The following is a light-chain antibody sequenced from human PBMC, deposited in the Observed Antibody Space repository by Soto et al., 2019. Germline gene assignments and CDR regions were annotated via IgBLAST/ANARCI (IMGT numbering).Light chain of an antibody. J-gene: IGKJ1*01. CDR3: QQSYSSPPT. CDR1: QSISNH. CDR2: AAS. V-gene: IGKV1-39*01. Sequence: DIQMTQSPSSLSASVEDRVIITCRASQSISNHLNWYQQKPGKAPKLLIFAASSLQSGVPSRFSGSRSGPDFTLTISSLQPEDVATYYFQQSYSSPPTFGQGTKVEIK.